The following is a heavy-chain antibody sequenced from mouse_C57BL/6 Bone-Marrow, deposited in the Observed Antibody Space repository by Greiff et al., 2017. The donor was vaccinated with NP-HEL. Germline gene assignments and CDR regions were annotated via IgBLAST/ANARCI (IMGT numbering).Heavy chain of an antibody. CDR3: ARDYYYGSSYDGFAY. CDR1: GYTFTSYW. D-gene: IGHD1-1*01. V-gene: IGHV1-64*01. Sequence: QVQLQQPGAERVKPGASVKLSCKASGYTFTSYWMHWVKQRPGQGLEWIGMIHPNSGSTNYNEKFKSKATLTVDKSSSTAYMQLSSLTSEDSAVYYCARDYYYGSSYDGFAYWGQGTLVTVSA. CDR2: IHPNSGST. J-gene: IGHJ3*01.